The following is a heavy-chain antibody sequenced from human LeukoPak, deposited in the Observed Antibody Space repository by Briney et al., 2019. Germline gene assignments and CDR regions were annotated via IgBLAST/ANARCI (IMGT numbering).Heavy chain of an antibody. D-gene: IGHD6-13*01. V-gene: IGHV1-2*06. J-gene: IGHJ6*02. CDR1: GYTFTGYY. CDR3: ARDLYSSSWYIGYYYYGMDV. Sequence: GASVKVSCKASGYTFTGYYMHWVRQAPGQGLEWMGRINPNSGGTNYAQKFQGRVTMTRDTSISTAYMELSRLRSDDTAVYYCARDLYSSSWYIGYYYYGMDVWGQGTTVTVSS. CDR2: INPNSGGT.